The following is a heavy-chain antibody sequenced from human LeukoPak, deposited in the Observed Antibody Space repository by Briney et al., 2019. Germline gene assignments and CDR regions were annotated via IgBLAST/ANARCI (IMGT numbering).Heavy chain of an antibody. Sequence: SETLSLTCAVYGGSFSGYYWSWIRQPPGKGLEWIGEINHSGSTYYNPSLKSRVTISVDTSKNQFSLKLNSVTAADTAVHYCARHYGPWGQGTLVTVSS. D-gene: IGHD3-16*01. V-gene: IGHV4-34*01. CDR3: ARHYGP. J-gene: IGHJ5*02. CDR1: GGSFSGYY. CDR2: INHSGST.